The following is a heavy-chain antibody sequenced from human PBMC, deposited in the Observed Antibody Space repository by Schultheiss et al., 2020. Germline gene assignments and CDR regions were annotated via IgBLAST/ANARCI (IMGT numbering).Heavy chain of an antibody. J-gene: IGHJ3*02. V-gene: IGHV4-59*01. Sequence: SQTLSLTCTVSGGSISSYYWSWIRQPPGKGLEWIGYIYYSGSTNYNPSLKSRVTISVDTSKNQFSLKLSSVTAADTAVYYCAREYGDSQMGAFDIWGQGTMVTVSS. CDR2: IYYSGST. D-gene: IGHD4-17*01. CDR3: AREYGDSQMGAFDI. CDR1: GGSISSYY.